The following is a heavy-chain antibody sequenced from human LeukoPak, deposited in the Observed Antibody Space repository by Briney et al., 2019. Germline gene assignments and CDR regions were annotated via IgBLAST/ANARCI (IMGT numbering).Heavy chain of an antibody. CDR3: ASPDHYDSSGYYYHFDY. V-gene: IGHV1-69*13. J-gene: IGHJ4*02. CDR2: IIPIFGTA. CDR1: GGTFSSYA. D-gene: IGHD3-22*01. Sequence: SVNVSCKASGGTFSSYAISWVRQAPGQGLEWMGGIIPIFGTANYAQKFQGRVTITADESTSTAYMELSSLRSEDTAVYYCASPDHYDSSGYYYHFDYWGQGTLVTVSS.